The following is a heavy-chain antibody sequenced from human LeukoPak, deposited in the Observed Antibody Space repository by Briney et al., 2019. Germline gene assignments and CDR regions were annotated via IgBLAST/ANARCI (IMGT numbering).Heavy chain of an antibody. D-gene: IGHD4-23*01. CDR1: GFTLSNHF. CDR3: AREEYGGNNFDS. V-gene: IGHV3-11*01. Sequence: GGSLRLSCEASGFTLSNHFINWIRQAPGKGLDWVAQISNTGYSKYYADSVKGRFTISWHNVKKSVSLQMNNLRAEDTTVLYCAREEYGGNNFDSWGQGTLVTVSS. J-gene: IGHJ4*02. CDR2: ISNTGYSK.